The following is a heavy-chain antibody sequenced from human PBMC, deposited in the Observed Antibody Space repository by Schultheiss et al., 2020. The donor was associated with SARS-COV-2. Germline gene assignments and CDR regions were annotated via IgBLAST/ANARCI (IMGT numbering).Heavy chain of an antibody. J-gene: IGHJ5*02. CDR2: IYYSGST. CDR1: GGSISSYY. Sequence: SETLSLTCTVSGGSISSYYWSWIRQPPGKGLEWIGYIYYSGSTNYNPSLKSLVTISVDTSKNQFSLKLSSVTAADTAVYYCARGQRLWFGPNWFDPWGQGTLVTVSS. CDR3: ARGQRLWFGPNWFDP. V-gene: IGHV4-59*01. D-gene: IGHD3-10*01.